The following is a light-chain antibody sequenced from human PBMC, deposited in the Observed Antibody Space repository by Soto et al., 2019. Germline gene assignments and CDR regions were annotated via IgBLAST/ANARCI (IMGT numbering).Light chain of an antibody. Sequence: EIVLTQSTDTLSLSPGERATLSCRASQSVRSERLAWYQQKPGQAPRLVIFDASTRATGIPERFSGSGSGTHFTLTITSLEPEDFAVYYCQEYDGAPPVTFGLGTRLEI. V-gene: IGKV3-20*01. J-gene: IGKJ5*01. CDR2: DAS. CDR3: QEYDGAPPVT. CDR1: QSVRSER.